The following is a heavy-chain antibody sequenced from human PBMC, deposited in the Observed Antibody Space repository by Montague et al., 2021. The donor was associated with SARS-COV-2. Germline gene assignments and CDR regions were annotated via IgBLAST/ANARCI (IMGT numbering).Heavy chain of an antibody. V-gene: IGHV4-39*01. CDR2: NYCSGST. J-gene: IGHJ4*02. D-gene: IGHD2-2*01. CDR1: GGSISSSSYY. Sequence: SETLSLTCTVSGGSISSSSYYWGWLRQPPGKGLGWVGSNYCSGSTYYSPSLKSRVTISVDTSKNQFSLKLSSVTAADTAVYYCARPALGYCSSTSCYVGWGQGTLVTVSS. CDR3: ARPALGYCSSTSCYVG.